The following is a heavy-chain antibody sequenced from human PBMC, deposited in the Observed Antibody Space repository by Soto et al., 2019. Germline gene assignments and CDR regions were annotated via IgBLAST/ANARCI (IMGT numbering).Heavy chain of an antibody. D-gene: IGHD3-3*01. Sequence: ASVKVSCKASGGTFSSYAISWVRQAPGQGLEWMGEIIPIFGTANYAQKFQGRVTITADESTSTAYMELSSLRSEDTAVYYCARGFPLRFDPWGQGTLVTVSS. V-gene: IGHV1-69*13. CDR1: GGTFSSYA. J-gene: IGHJ5*02. CDR3: ARGFPLRFDP. CDR2: IIPIFGTA.